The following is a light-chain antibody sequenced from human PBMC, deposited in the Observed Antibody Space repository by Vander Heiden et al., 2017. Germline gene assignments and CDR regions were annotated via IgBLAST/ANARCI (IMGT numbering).Light chain of an antibody. J-gene: IGKJ4*01. V-gene: IGKV1-9*01. CDR2: AAS. CDR1: QGISSY. Sequence: DIQLTQSPSFLSASVGDRVTITCRASQGISSYLAWYQQKPGKAPKLLIYAASTLQSGVPSRFSGSGYGTEFTLTISSLQPEDFATYYCQQLKSYPRGTFGGRTKVEIK. CDR3: QQLKSYPRGT.